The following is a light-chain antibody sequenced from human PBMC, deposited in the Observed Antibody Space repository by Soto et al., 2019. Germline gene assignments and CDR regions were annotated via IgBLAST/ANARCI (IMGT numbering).Light chain of an antibody. CDR1: QSISRW. CDR2: KAS. Sequence: DIQMPQSPSTLSASGGDRVTITCRARQSISRWLAWYQQKPGKAPTLLIYKASSLESGVPSRFSGSGSGTEFTLTISSLQPDDFATYYCQQYNSYSALTFGGGTKVDIK. J-gene: IGKJ4*01. CDR3: QQYNSYSALT. V-gene: IGKV1-5*03.